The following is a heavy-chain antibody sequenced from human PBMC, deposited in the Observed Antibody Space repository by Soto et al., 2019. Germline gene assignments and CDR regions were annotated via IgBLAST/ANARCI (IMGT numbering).Heavy chain of an antibody. V-gene: IGHV3-74*01. CDR3: ARDDRGFIGGTDHGMDV. CDR2: ISGDGVHT. D-gene: IGHD3-10*01. J-gene: IGHJ6*02. Sequence: EVQLAESGGGLIQPGGSLRLSCATSGFTFSRYWIHWVRQAPGEGLVWVSRISGDGVHTDYAESVKGRFTVSRDIAKSTGYLQMNNLRAEDTAIYYCARDDRGFIGGTDHGMDVWGQGTTVTVSS. CDR1: GFTFSRYW.